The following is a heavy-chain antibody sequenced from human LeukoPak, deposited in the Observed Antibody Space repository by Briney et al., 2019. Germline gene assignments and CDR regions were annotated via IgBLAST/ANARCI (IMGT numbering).Heavy chain of an antibody. CDR2: IYHTGTT. D-gene: IGHD7-27*01. CDR1: GGSFSGYY. CDR3: ARSLPGDGRYFDY. J-gene: IGHJ4*02. V-gene: IGHV4-34*01. Sequence: SESLSLTCTVYGGSFSGYYGSWIRQPPGRGLEWIGEIYHTGTTYYNPSLKRRVTISLDTSRNQLSLKLSSVTAADTAVYFCARSLPGDGRYFDYWGQGTLVTVSS.